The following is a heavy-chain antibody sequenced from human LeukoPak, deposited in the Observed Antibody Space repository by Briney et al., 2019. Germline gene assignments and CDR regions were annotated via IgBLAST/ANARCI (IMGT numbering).Heavy chain of an antibody. D-gene: IGHD6-19*01. CDR2: IGIRGDT. V-gene: IGHV3-13*01. CDR1: GFTFIDYD. Sequence: GGSLRLSCAASGFTFIDYDMHWVRQVIGKGLEWVSAIGIRGDTHYSGYVKGRFTISRENAESSLYLQMNSLRAEDTAVYYCARGGIQVSGIDEFDYWGQGTLVTVSS. J-gene: IGHJ4*02. CDR3: ARGGIQVSGIDEFDY.